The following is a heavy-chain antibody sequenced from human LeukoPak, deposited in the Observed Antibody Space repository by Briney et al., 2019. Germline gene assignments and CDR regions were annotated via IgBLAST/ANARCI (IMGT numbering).Heavy chain of an antibody. CDR3: AKVGSGWYYLSADWFDP. J-gene: IGHJ5*02. Sequence: QPGGSLRLSCAASGFTFSSYAMSWVRQAPGKGLEWVSAIGGSGGSTYYADSVKGRFTISRDNSKNTLYLQMNSLRAEDTAVYYCAKVGSGWYYLSADWFDPWGQGTLVTVSS. V-gene: IGHV3-23*01. CDR1: GFTFSSYA. D-gene: IGHD6-19*01. CDR2: IGGSGGST.